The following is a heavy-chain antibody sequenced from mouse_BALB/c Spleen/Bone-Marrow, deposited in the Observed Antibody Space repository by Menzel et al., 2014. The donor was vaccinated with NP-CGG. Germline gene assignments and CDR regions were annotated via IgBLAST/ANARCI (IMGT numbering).Heavy chain of an antibody. CDR2: IGIGGST. D-gene: IGHD1-1*01. CDR3: ARASYYYGSGYDY. V-gene: IGHV2-9*02. Sequence: VNVVESGPGLVAPSQSLSITCTVSGFSLTDYGVHWVRQPPGKGLEWLGIIGIGGSTNYNSALMSRLSIDKDNSKSQVFLKMNSLQTDDTAMYYCARASYYYGSGYDYWGQGTTLTVSS. J-gene: IGHJ2*01. CDR1: GFSLTDYG.